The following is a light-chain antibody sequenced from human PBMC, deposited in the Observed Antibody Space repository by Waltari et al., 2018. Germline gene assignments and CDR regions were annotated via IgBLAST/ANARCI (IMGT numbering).Light chain of an antibody. Sequence: EIVLTQSPATLSLSPGERATLPCRASQSVTNYLAWYQQKPGQAPRLLIYDASNRATGTPASFSGSGSGTYFTLTISRLEPEYSAVYYCQERSNWVFTFGPGTKVDI. CDR1: QSVTNY. CDR3: QERSNWVFT. V-gene: IGKV3-11*01. CDR2: DAS. J-gene: IGKJ3*01.